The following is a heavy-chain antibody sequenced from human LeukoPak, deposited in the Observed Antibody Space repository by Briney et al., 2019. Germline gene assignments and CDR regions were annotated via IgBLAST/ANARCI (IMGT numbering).Heavy chain of an antibody. CDR1: GGSISSGGYS. J-gene: IGHJ6*02. D-gene: IGHD2/OR15-2a*01. CDR3: ARVIMGQGYYYGMDV. Sequence: NPSQTLSLTCALSGGSISSGGYSCSSIRQPPGKCLEWIGYIYHSGSTYYTPSLKSRVTISVDRSKNQFSLKLSSVTAADTAVYYCARVIMGQGYYYGMDVWGQGSTVTVSS. V-gene: IGHV4-30-2*01. CDR2: IYHSGST.